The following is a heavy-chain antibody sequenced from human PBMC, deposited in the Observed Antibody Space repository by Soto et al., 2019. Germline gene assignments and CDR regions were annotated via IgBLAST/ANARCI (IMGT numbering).Heavy chain of an antibody. V-gene: IGHV3-72*01. CDR3: VRVRGGGTYHFDY. D-gene: IGHD3-10*01. J-gene: IGHJ4*02. CDR2: TRNKANSYTT. CDR1: GFTFSDYY. Sequence: EVHLVESGGGLVQPGGSLRLSCAASGFTFSDYYMDWVRQAPGKGLDWVGRTRNKANSYTTEYAASVKGRFTISRDASKNSLYLQMNSLKTDDTAVYYCVRVRGGGTYHFDYWGQGTLVTVSS.